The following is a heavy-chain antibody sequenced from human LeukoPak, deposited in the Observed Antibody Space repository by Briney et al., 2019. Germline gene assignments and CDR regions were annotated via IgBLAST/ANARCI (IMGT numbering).Heavy chain of an antibody. D-gene: IGHD3-22*01. CDR2: MYSGGST. J-gene: IGHJ3*02. CDR1: GFTVSSNY. CDR3: ARDSDSSGYSPFDI. V-gene: IGHV3-53*01. Sequence: PGGSLRLYCAASGFTVSSNYMSWVRQAPGKGLEWVSVMYSGGSTYYADAVKGRFTISRDNSKNTLYLQMNSLRAEDTAVYYCARDSDSSGYSPFDIWGQGTMVTVSS.